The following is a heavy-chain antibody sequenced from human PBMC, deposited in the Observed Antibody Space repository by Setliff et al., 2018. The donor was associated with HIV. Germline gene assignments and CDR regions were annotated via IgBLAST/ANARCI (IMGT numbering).Heavy chain of an antibody. D-gene: IGHD2-2*01. CDR2: INPSGGEP. CDR1: GHSFTTYF. J-gene: IGHJ5*02. V-gene: IGHV1-46*01. Sequence: ASVKVSCKASGHSFTTYFLHWVRQAPGQGLEWMGMINPSGGEPSYAQRFQGRVTMTRDTSTSTVFMDLSSLSFEDTAVYYCAKVNPRSVVPSARILGGFDPWGQGTPVTVSS. CDR3: AKVNPRSVVPSARILGGFDP.